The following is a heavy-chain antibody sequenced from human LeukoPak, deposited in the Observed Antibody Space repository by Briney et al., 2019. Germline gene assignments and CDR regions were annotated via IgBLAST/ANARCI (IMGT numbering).Heavy chain of an antibody. V-gene: IGHV3-21*01. Sequence: GGSLRLSCAASGFTFSTYNMAWVRQAPGKGLEWVSSISSSSSYIYYEDSVKGRFTISRDNAKNSLFLQMNSLRAEDTALYYCAKDSSSSNPYYGMDVWGQGTTVTVSS. CDR1: GFTFSTYN. CDR2: ISSSSSYI. CDR3: AKDSSSSNPYYGMDV. J-gene: IGHJ6*02. D-gene: IGHD6-6*01.